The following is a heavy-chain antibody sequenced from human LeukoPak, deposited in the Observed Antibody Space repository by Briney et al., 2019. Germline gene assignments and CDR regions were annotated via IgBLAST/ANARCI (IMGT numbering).Heavy chain of an antibody. Sequence: SVKVSCKASRDTFSSYALSCVRQAPGQGLEWMGRIIAIFGTAHYAQKYQGRVTITADESTSTAYNELSRLRPEDTAVYYCARADYDILTGRCSHFDYWGQGTLVTVSS. CDR2: IIAIFGTA. V-gene: IGHV1-69*13. J-gene: IGHJ4*02. D-gene: IGHD3-9*01. CDR1: RDTFSSYA. CDR3: ARADYDILTGRCSHFDY.